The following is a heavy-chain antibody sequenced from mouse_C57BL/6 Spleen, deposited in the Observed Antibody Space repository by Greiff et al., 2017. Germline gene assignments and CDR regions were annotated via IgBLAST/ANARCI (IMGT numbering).Heavy chain of an antibody. D-gene: IGHD3-2*02. CDR1: GFSFSDYG. CDR2: ISSGSSTI. J-gene: IGHJ3*01. CDR3: ARQAQAPFAY. V-gene: IGHV5-17*01. Sequence: DVKLVVSGGGLVKPGGSLKLSCAASGFSFSDYGMHWVRQAPEKGLEWVAYISSGSSTIYYADTVKGRFTISRDKAKNTLFLQMTSLRSEDTAMYYCARQAQAPFAYWGQGTLVTVSA.